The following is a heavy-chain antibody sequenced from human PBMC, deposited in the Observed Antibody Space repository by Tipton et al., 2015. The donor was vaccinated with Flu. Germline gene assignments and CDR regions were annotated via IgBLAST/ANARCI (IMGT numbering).Heavy chain of an antibody. D-gene: IGHD2-21*01. CDR2: VYYTGST. V-gene: IGHV4-59*01. CDR3: ARGPPGPSIRAYFFDI. CDR1: GGSITTSY. Sequence: TLSLTCIVSGGSITTSYWSWLRQPAGKGLEWIGFVYYTGSTNYKSSLKSRVTISTDTFTNQVSLKMKSVTAADTAVYYCARGPPGPSIRAYFFDIWGQGALVTVSS. J-gene: IGHJ4*02.